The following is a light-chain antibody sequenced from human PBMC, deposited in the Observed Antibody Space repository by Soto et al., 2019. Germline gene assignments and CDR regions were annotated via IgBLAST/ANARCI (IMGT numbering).Light chain of an antibody. CDR3: CSYTTSSTYV. V-gene: IGLV2-14*03. CDR2: DVS. Sequence: QSVLTQPASVSGSPGQSIAISCTGISSDVGGYNYVSWYQQHPGKAPKLMIYDVSNRPSGISNRFSGSKSGNTASLTISGLQAEDEADYYCCSYTTSSTYVFGTGTKLTVL. J-gene: IGLJ1*01. CDR1: SSDVGGYNY.